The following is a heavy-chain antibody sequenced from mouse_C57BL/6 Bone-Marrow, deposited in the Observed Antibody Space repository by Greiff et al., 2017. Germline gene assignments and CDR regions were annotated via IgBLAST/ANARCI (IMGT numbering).Heavy chain of an antibody. CDR2: ISDGGSYT. CDR3: ARYGSSSFAY. CDR1: GFTFSSYA. D-gene: IGHD1-1*01. J-gene: IGHJ3*01. Sequence: EVKLMESGGGLVKPGGSLKLSCAASGFTFSSYAMSWVRQTPEKRLEWVATISDGGSYTYYPDNVKGRFTISRDNAKNNLYLQMSHLKSEDTAMYYCARYGSSSFAYWCQGTLITVSA. V-gene: IGHV5-4*03.